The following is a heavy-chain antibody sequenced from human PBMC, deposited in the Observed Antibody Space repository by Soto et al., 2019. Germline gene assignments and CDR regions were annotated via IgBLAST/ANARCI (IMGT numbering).Heavy chain of an antibody. V-gene: IGHV1-69*12. CDR3: ARDTMVRGVAVNWFDP. Sequence: QVQLVQSGAEVKKPGSSVKVSCKASVGTFSSYAISWVRQAPGQGLEWMGGIIPIFGTANYAQKFQGRVTITADESTSTAYMELSSLRSEVTAVYYCARDTMVRGVAVNWFDPWGQGTLVTVSS. CDR2: IIPIFGTA. D-gene: IGHD3-10*01. CDR1: VGTFSSYA. J-gene: IGHJ5*02.